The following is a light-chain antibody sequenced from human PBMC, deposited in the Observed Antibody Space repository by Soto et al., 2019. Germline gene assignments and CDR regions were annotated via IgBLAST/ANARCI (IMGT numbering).Light chain of an antibody. J-gene: IGKJ4*01. CDR1: QSVNSN. CDR2: GIS. V-gene: IGKV3D-15*01. Sequence: EIVMTQSPATLSVSPGERATVSCRASQSVNSNYLAWYQQKPGQAPRLLIYGISKRATDIPDRFSGSGSGTEFTLTISSLQSEDFAVYYCQQYNNWPPVTFGGGTKVDIK. CDR3: QQYNNWPPVT.